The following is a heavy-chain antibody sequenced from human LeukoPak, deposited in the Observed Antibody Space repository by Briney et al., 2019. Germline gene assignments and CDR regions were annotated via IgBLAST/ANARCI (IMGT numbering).Heavy chain of an antibody. D-gene: IGHD2-15*01. CDR3: VREAGYCAPVCVKTNWFDP. CDR2: ISNGKT. V-gene: IGHV3-23*01. J-gene: IGHJ5*02. Sequence: GXSXRLSCXASGFPFSSHAMRWVRQPPGKGPGWVAAISNGKTYYADSVRGRFAISRDDSTNTVYLHMNSLRDEDTALYHCVREAGYCAPVCVKTNWFDPWGQGTLVTVSS. CDR1: GFPFSSHA.